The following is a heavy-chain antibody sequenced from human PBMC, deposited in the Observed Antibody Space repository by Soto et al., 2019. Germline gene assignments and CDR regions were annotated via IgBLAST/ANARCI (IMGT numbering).Heavy chain of an antibody. Sequence: GGSLRLSCAASGFTFSSYSMNWVRQAPGKGLEWVSHISSSSSTIYYADSVKGRFTISRDNAKNSLYLQMNSLRDEDTAVYYCARDIGDYYDSSGYYYGMDVWGQGTTVTVSS. V-gene: IGHV3-48*02. J-gene: IGHJ6*02. CDR3: ARDIGDYYDSSGYYYGMDV. CDR1: GFTFSSYS. CDR2: ISSSSSTI. D-gene: IGHD3-22*01.